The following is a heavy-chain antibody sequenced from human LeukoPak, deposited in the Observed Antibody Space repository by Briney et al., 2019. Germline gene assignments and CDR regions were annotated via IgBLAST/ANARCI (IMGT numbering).Heavy chain of an antibody. V-gene: IGHV3-21*04. CDR1: GFAFESFT. CDR3: ASGSGSYRTAYYYMDV. J-gene: IGHJ6*03. Sequence: GGSLRLSCAGSGFAFESFTMTWVRQAPGKGLEWVSLISATSSDVNYAESVRGRFTISRDNAKNSLFLLMDSLRAEDTAVYYCASGSGSYRTAYYYMDVWGSGTTVTVSS. CDR2: ISATSSDV. D-gene: IGHD3-10*01.